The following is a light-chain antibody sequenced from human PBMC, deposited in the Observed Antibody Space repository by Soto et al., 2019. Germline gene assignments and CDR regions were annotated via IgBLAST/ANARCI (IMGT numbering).Light chain of an antibody. V-gene: IGLV1-44*01. CDR2: SND. J-gene: IGLJ2*01. CDR1: SSNIGTNT. CDR3: AAWDDSLDGVL. Sequence: QLVLTQPPSASGTPGQRVTISCSGSSSNIGTNTVNWYQQVPGTAPRLLIYSNDQRPSGVPDRFSGSKADTSASLAISGLQSEDEADYYCAAWDDSLDGVLFGGGTKLTVL.